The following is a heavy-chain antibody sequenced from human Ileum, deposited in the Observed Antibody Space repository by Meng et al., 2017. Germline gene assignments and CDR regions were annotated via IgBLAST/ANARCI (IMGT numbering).Heavy chain of an antibody. D-gene: IGHD1-1*01. CDR1: GGSIISGGYY. CDR3: ARGGTAYFDY. CDR2: IYDSGST. Sequence: QVHLQESGAGRVKPSQTLSLTCTVSGGSIISGGYYWSWIRQHPGKGLEWTGYIYDSGSTYYNPSLKSRIAISGDTSKNQFSLNLSSVTAADTAVYYCARGGTAYFDYWGQGTLVTVSS. J-gene: IGHJ4*02. V-gene: IGHV4-31*03.